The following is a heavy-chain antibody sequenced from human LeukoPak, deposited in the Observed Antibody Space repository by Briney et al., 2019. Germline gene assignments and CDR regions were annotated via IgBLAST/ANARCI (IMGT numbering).Heavy chain of an antibody. CDR1: RGTFSSYA. CDR2: IIPIFGTA. CDR3: ASALVDYYYYGMDV. V-gene: IGHV1-69*13. Sequence: SVKVSCKASRGTFSSYANSWVRQAPGQGLEWMGGIIPIFGTANYAQKFQGRVTITADESTSTAYMELSSLRSEDTAVYYCASALVDYYYYGMDVWGQGTTVTVSS. J-gene: IGHJ6*02. D-gene: IGHD1-26*01.